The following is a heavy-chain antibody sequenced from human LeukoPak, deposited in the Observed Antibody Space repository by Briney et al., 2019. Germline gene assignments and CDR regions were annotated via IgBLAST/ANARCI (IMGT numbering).Heavy chain of an antibody. V-gene: IGHV4-4*02. CDR2: IYHSGST. Sequence: SETLSLTCAVSGGSISSSNWWSWVRQPPGKGLEWIGEIYHSGSTNYNPSLKSRVTISVDKSKNQFSLKLSSVTAADTAVYYCARDSMDSSGYFWFDPWGQGTLVTVSS. CDR3: ARDSMDSSGYFWFDP. J-gene: IGHJ5*02. D-gene: IGHD3-22*01. CDR1: GGSISSSNW.